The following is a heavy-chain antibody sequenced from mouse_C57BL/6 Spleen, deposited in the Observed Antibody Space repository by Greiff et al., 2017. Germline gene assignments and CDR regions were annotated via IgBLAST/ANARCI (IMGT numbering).Heavy chain of an antibody. V-gene: IGHV1-52*01. Sequence: VQLQQPGAELVRPGSSVKLSCKASGYTFTSYWMHWVKQRPIQGLEWIGNIDPSDSETHYNQKFKDKATLTVDKSSSTAYMQLSSLTSEDSAVYYCARGADYGSYYFDYWGQGTTLTVSS. D-gene: IGHD2-4*01. CDR1: GYTFTSYW. CDR3: ARGADYGSYYFDY. CDR2: IDPSDSET. J-gene: IGHJ2*01.